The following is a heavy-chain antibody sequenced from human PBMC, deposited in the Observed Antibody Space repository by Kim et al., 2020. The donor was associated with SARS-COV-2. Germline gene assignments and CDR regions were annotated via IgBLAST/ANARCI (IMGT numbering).Heavy chain of an antibody. J-gene: IGHJ4*02. D-gene: IGHD1-1*01. V-gene: IGHV3-23*01. CDR2: VSASDRT. CDR3: AKDRAYTNDLFDD. CDR1: GFTFSSYA. Sequence: GGSLRLSSPASGFTFSSYAMAWVRQAPGKVLEWVSTVSASDRTWYADSVRGRFTISRDNSKSTMFLQMSSLRAEDTAIYYWAKDRAYTNDLFDDWGQGTLVTVSS.